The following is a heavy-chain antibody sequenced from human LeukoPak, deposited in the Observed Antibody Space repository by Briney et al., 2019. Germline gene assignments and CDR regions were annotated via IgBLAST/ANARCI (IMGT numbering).Heavy chain of an antibody. CDR2: INPNSGGT. Sequence: VKVSFKASGYTFTGYYMHWVRQAPGQGLEWMGWINPNSGGTNYAQKFQGRVTMTRDTSISTAYMELRSLSSDDTAVYYCARGRQLHLGELFPFAEFFQPWGQGTLVTVFS. CDR3: ARGRQLHLGELFPFAEFFQP. D-gene: IGHD3-16*01. J-gene: IGHJ1*01. V-gene: IGHV1-2*02. CDR1: GYTFTGYY.